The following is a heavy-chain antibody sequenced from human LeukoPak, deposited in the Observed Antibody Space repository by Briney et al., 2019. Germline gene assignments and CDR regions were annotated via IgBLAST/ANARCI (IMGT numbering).Heavy chain of an antibody. Sequence: GGSLRLSCAASGFTFSGSAMHWVRQASGKGLEWVGRIRSKANSYATAYAASVRGRFTISRDDSKNTAYLQMNSLKTEDTAVYYCARAGFPGIAVAGTFRTWGQETLVTVSS. CDR2: IRSKANSYAT. CDR3: ARAGFPGIAVAGTFRT. J-gene: IGHJ5*02. V-gene: IGHV3-73*01. CDR1: GFTFSGSA. D-gene: IGHD6-19*01.